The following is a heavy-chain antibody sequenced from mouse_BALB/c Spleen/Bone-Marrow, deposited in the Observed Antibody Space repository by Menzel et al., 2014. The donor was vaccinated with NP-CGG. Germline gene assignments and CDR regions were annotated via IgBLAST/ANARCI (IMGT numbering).Heavy chain of an antibody. CDR2: IRNKANGYTT. J-gene: IGHJ1*01. CDR3: ARDENVGIYWYFDV. V-gene: IGHV7-3*02. Sequence: DVMLVESGGGSVQPGGSLRLSCATSGFTFTDYYMSWVRQPPGKALEWLGFIRNKANGYTTEYSASVKGRFTISRVNSQRILYLQMNTLRAEDSATYYCARDENVGIYWYFDVWGAGTTVIDSS. CDR1: GFTFTDYY.